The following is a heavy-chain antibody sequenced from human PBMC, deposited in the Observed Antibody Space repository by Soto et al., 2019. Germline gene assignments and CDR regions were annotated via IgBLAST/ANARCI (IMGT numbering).Heavy chain of an antibody. J-gene: IGHJ4*02. D-gene: IGHD2-2*01. CDR3: AADDEGYCSSTSCYSLRFDY. CDR1: GFTFTSSA. Sequence: QMQLVQSGPEVQKPGTSVKVSCKASGFTFTSSAVQWVRQARGQRLEWIGWIVVGSGNTNYAQKFQERVTITRDMSTSTAYMELSSLRSEDTAVYYCAADDEGYCSSTSCYSLRFDYWGQGTLVTVSS. CDR2: IVVGSGNT. V-gene: IGHV1-58*01.